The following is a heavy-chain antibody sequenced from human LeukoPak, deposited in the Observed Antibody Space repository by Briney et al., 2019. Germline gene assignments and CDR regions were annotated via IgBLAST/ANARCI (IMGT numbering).Heavy chain of an antibody. CDR2: IFYSGST. Sequence: SETLSLTCTVSDGSINTYYWSWLRQPPGKGLEWIAYIFYSGSTDYNPSLKSRVTISIDTSRNQFSLKLSSVTAADTAVYYCARSRLGNFDYWGQGTLVTVSS. J-gene: IGHJ4*02. V-gene: IGHV4-59*01. CDR3: ARSRLGNFDY. CDR1: DGSINTYY. D-gene: IGHD1-26*01.